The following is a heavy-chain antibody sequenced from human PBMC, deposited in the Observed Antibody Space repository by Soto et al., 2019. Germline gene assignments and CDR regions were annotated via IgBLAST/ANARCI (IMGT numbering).Heavy chain of an antibody. CDR2: IKSKTDGGTT. D-gene: IGHD3-10*01. J-gene: IGHJ5*02. CDR3: TRQPYGSGSYLWFDP. Sequence: GGSLRLSCAASGFTFSNAWMNWVRQAPGKGLEWVGRIKSKTDGGTTEYAASVKGRFTISRDDSKSIAYLQMNSLKTEDTAVYYCTRQPYGSGSYLWFDPWGQGTLVTVSS. CDR1: GFTFSNAW. V-gene: IGHV3-15*01.